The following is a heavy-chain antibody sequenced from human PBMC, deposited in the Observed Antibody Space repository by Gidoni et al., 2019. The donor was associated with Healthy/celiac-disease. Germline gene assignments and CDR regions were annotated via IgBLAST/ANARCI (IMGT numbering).Heavy chain of an antibody. Sequence: QVQLFQSGAEVKKPGASVKVSCKASGYTFTGYYMPWVRQAPGKGLEWMGWINPNSGGTNNAQKFQGRVTMTRETSISTAYMELSRLRSDDTAVYYCARRDDCSSTSCWYYGMDVWGQGTTVTVSS. CDR1: GYTFTGYY. CDR2: INPNSGGT. CDR3: ARRDDCSSTSCWYYGMDV. D-gene: IGHD2-2*01. V-gene: IGHV1-2*02. J-gene: IGHJ6*02.